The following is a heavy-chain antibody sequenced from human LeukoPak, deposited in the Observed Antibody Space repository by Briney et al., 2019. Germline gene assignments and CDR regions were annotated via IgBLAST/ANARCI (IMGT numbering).Heavy chain of an antibody. CDR1: GYTFTSYD. CDR2: MNPNSGNT. CDR3: ARGKRPGNQYYFDY. V-gene: IGHV1-8*03. Sequence: ASVKVSCKASGYTFTSYDINWVRQATGQGLEWMGWMNPNSGNTGYAQKFQGRVTITRNTSISTAYMELSSLRSEDTAVYYCARGKRPGNQYYFDYWGQGTLVTVSS. J-gene: IGHJ4*02. D-gene: IGHD4-23*01.